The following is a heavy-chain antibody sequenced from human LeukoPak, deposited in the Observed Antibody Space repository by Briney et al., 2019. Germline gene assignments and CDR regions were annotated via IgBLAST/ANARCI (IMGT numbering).Heavy chain of an antibody. CDR1: SFTLSSYS. Sequence: GGSLRLSCAASSFTLSSYSMNWVRQAPGKGLEWVSSISGSGSYIYYADSVKGRFTISRDNAKNSLYLQMNSLRAEDTAVYYCARDTHSGYFDYWGQGTLVTVSS. CDR3: ARDTHSGYFDY. D-gene: IGHD6-19*01. V-gene: IGHV3-21*01. J-gene: IGHJ4*02. CDR2: ISGSGSYI.